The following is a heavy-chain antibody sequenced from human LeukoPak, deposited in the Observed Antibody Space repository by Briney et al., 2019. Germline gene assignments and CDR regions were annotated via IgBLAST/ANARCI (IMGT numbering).Heavy chain of an antibody. CDR3: AKDVRTGIVDY. V-gene: IGHV3-33*06. Sequence: GGSLRLSCAASGFTFSSYGMHWVRQAPGKGLGWVAIIWYDGSNEYYADSVKGRFTISRDNSKNTMYLEMDSLRADDTAVYYCAKDVRTGIVDYWGQGTLVTVSS. J-gene: IGHJ4*02. D-gene: IGHD1-1*01. CDR2: IWYDGSNE. CDR1: GFTFSSYG.